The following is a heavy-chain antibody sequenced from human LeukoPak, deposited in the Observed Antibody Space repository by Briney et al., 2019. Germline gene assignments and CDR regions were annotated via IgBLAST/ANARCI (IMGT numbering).Heavy chain of an antibody. CDR1: GFTLSSSE. CDR2: ISRSGSTI. J-gene: IGHJ4*02. CDR3: ARASYYDSSGYYHTHFDY. D-gene: IGHD3-22*01. V-gene: IGHV3-48*03. Sequence: PGGSLRLSCAASGFTLSSSEMNWVRQALGKGLEWVSYISRSGSTIFYADSVKGRFTISRDNAKNSLFLQMNSLSAEDTAVYYCARASYYDSSGYYHTHFDYWGQGTLVTVSS.